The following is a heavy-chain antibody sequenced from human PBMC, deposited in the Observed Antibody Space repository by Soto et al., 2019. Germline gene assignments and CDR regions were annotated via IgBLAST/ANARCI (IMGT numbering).Heavy chain of an antibody. CDR1: GGSISSGGYY. D-gene: IGHD2-15*01. J-gene: IGHJ3*02. CDR2: IYYSGSS. V-gene: IGHV4-31*03. Sequence: PSETLSLTCTVSGGSISSGGYYWSWIRQHPGKGLAFIGYIYYSGSSYYNPSLKSRVTISVDTSKNQFSLLLSSVTAADTAVYFCARDLASGGNAFDIWGQGTMVTVSS. CDR3: ARDLASGGNAFDI.